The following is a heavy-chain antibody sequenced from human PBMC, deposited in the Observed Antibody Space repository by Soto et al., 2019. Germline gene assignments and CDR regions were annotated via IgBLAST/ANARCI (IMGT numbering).Heavy chain of an antibody. J-gene: IGHJ4*02. CDR3: ARGRQAGTSEARFDY. CDR1: GYTFTSYA. Sequence: ASVKVSCKASGYTFTSYAMHWVRQAPGQRLEWMGWINAGNGNTKYSQKFQGRVTITRDTSASTAYMELSSLRSEDTAVYYCARGRQAGTSEARFDYWGQGTLVTVSS. CDR2: INAGNGNT. V-gene: IGHV1-3*01. D-gene: IGHD1-7*01.